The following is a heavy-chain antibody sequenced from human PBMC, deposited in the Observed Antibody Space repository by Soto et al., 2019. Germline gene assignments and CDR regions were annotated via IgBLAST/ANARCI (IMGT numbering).Heavy chain of an antibody. Sequence: QVQLVESGGGVVQPGRSLRLSCAASGFTFSSYGMHWVRQAPGKGLEWVAVIWYDGSNKYYADSVKGRFTISRGNSHKTLYLQLNSLRAEDTAVYYCARDAGTVYYFDFWGQGNLVTVSS. V-gene: IGHV3-33*01. J-gene: IGHJ4*02. CDR2: IWYDGSNK. D-gene: IGHD1-7*01. CDR3: ARDAGTVYYFDF. CDR1: GFTFSSYG.